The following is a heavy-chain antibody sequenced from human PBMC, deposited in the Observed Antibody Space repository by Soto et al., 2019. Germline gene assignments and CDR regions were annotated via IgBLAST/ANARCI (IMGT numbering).Heavy chain of an antibody. J-gene: IGHJ4*02. CDR2: INPSGGST. V-gene: IGHV1-46*01. CDR3: ARDDIGVGIDY. Sequence: ASVKVSCKASGYTFTSYYLSWVRQAPGQGLEWMGLINPSGGSTDYAQKFQGRVTMTWDTSTSTVYMELSSLRAEDTAVYYCARDDIGVGIDYWGLGTLVTVSS. CDR1: GYTFTSYY. D-gene: IGHD1-26*01.